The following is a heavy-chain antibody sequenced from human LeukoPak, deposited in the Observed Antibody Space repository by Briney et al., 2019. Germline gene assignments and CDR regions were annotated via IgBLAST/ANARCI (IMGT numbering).Heavy chain of an antibody. D-gene: IGHD7-27*01. CDR2: IYYSGST. V-gene: IGHV4-59*01. CDR1: GGSISSYY. CDR3: ARVSLGSHQYYFDY. J-gene: IGHJ4*02. Sequence: PSETLSLTCTVSGGSISSYYWSWIRQPPGKGLEWSGYIYYSGSTNYNPSLKSRVTISVDTSKNQFSLKLSSVTAADTAVYYCARVSLGSHQYYFDYWGQGTLVTVSS.